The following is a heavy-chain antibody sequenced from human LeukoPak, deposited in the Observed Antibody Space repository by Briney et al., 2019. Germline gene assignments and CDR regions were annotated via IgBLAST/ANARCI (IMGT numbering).Heavy chain of an antibody. D-gene: IGHD3-10*01. V-gene: IGHV3-21*01. CDR3: ARDRGSGSYYTDPHFDY. CDR1: GFTFSSYS. CDR2: ISSSSSYI. J-gene: IGHJ4*02. Sequence: GGSLRLSCAASGFTFSSYSMNWVRQAPGKGLEWVSSISSSSSYIYYADSVKGRFTISRDNAKNSLYLQMNSLRAEDTAVYYCARDRGSGSYYTDPHFDYWGQGTLVTVSS.